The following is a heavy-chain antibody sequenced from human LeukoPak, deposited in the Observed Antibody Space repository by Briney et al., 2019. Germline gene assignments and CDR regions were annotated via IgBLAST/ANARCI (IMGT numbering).Heavy chain of an antibody. J-gene: IGHJ4*02. V-gene: IGHV4-59*01. CDR2: IYYSGST. CDR3: ARLGSCSGGSCYPDYGYFDY. D-gene: IGHD2-15*01. Sequence: NSSETLSLTCTVSGGSISSYYWSWIRQPPGKGLEWIGYIYYSGSTNYNPSLKSRVTISVGTSKNQFSLKLSSVTAADTAVYYCARLGSCSGGSCYPDYGYFDYWGQGTLVTVSS. CDR1: GGSISSYY.